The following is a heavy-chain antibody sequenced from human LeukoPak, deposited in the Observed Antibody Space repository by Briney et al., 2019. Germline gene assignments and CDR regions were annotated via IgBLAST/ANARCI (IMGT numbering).Heavy chain of an antibody. CDR3: AKARVAVAGAFGH. CDR2: ISGSGGST. Sequence: GGSLRLSCAASGFTFSGYWMSWVRQAPGKGLEWVSAISGSGGSTYYADSVKGRFTISRDNSKNTLYLQMNSLRAEDTAVYYCAKARVAVAGAFGHWGQGTLVTVSS. J-gene: IGHJ4*02. CDR1: GFTFSGYW. D-gene: IGHD6-19*01. V-gene: IGHV3-23*01.